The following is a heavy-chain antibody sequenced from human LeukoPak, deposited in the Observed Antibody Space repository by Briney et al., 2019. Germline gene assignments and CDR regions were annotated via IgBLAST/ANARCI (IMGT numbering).Heavy chain of an antibody. J-gene: IGHJ4*02. CDR1: GFTFSSYS. CDR2: LTSGDTP. V-gene: IGHV3-23*01. Sequence: GGSLRLSCAASGFTFSSYSMSWVRQVPVKGLEWVSGLTSGDTPYYADSVKGRLTISRDNSKNTLYLQMNSLRVEDTALYYCAKSTSGALYHCDYWGQGTLVTVSS. D-gene: IGHD2-2*01. CDR3: AKSTSGALYHCDY.